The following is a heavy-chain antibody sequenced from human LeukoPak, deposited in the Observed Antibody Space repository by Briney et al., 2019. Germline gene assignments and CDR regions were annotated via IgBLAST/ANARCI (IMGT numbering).Heavy chain of an antibody. V-gene: IGHV4-59*01. D-gene: IGHD1-26*01. CDR3: VRGRVGGSY. Sequence: SETLSLTCTASGGSISSYYWSWIRQPPGKGLEWIGYIYYSGCTNYNPSLKSRVTISVDTSKNQFSLKLSSVTAADTAVYYCVRGRVGGSYWGQGTLVTVSS. J-gene: IGHJ4*02. CDR1: GGSISSYY. CDR2: IYYSGCT.